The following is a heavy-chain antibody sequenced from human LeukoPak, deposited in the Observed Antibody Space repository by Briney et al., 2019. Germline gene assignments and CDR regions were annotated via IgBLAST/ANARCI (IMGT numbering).Heavy chain of an antibody. CDR1: GYSFTSYW. Sequence: GESLKISCKGSGYSFTSYWIGWVRQMPGKGLEWMGIIYPGDSDTRYSPSFQGQVTISADKSISTAYLQWSSLKASDTAMYYCARYGVGATTRSRLGYYFDYWGQGTLVTVS. V-gene: IGHV5-51*01. D-gene: IGHD1-26*01. CDR3: ARYGVGATTRSRLGYYFDY. CDR2: IYPGDSDT. J-gene: IGHJ4*02.